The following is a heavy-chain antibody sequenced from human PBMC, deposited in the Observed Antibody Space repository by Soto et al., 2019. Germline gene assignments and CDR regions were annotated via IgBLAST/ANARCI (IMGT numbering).Heavy chain of an antibody. CDR2: ISSSSSTI. J-gene: IGHJ6*02. CDR1: GFTFSSYS. Sequence: GGSLRLSCAASGFTFSSYSMNWVRQAPGKGLEWVSYISSSSSTIYYADSVKGRFTISRDNAKNSLYLQMNSLRAEDTAVYYCARVIPSSTYYDILTGYYYYYYGMDVWGQGTTVTVSS. D-gene: IGHD3-9*01. CDR3: ARVIPSSTYYDILTGYYYYYYGMDV. V-gene: IGHV3-48*04.